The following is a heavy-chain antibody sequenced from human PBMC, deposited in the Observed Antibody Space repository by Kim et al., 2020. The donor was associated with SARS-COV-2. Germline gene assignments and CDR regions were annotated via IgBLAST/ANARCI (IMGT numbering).Heavy chain of an antibody. J-gene: IGHJ6*03. Sequence: KFQGRVTITADESTSTAYMELSSLRSEDTAVYYCARAHANYYYYYYMDVWGKGTTVTVSS. CDR3: ARAHANYYYYYYMDV. V-gene: IGHV1-69*01.